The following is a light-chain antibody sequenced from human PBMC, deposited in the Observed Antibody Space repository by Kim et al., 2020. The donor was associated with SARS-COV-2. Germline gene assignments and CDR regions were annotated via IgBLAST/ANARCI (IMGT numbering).Light chain of an antibody. CDR3: QTWGSGWV. Sequence: GASVKLTCTLSSGHSNYAVAWHQQQPGKGPRYLMKVNGDGSHTKGDGIPHRFSGSSSGAERYLTISSLQSEDETDYYCQTWGSGWVFGGGTQLTVL. J-gene: IGLJ3*02. CDR2: VNGDGSH. CDR1: SGHSNYA. V-gene: IGLV4-69*02.